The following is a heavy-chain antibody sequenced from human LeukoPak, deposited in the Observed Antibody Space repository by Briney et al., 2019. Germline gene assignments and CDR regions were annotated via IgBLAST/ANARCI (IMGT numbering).Heavy chain of an antibody. CDR3: ARAGPDCSGGSCYGVFDY. D-gene: IGHD2-15*01. V-gene: IGHV4-31*03. CDR2: IYYSGST. J-gene: IGHJ4*02. Sequence: SQTLSLTCTVSGDSISSGAYSWNWIRQHPGKGLEWIGYIYYSGSTYYTPSLKGRVTISRDTSKNQFSLKLSSVTAADTAVYYCARAGPDCSGGSCYGVFDYWGQGALVTVSS. CDR1: GDSISSGAYS.